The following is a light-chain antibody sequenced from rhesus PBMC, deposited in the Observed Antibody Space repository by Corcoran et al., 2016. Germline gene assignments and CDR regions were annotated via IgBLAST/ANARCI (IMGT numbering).Light chain of an antibody. CDR2: DAS. Sequence: EIVLTQSPATLSLSPGERATLSCRASQSVSSSLAWYQQKPGQAPRLLIVDASSRATGIPDRFTGSWSGTDLTRTISSLEPEDVGVYYCQQYSNWPPYSFGQGTKVEIK. CDR3: QQYSNWPPYS. J-gene: IGKJ2*01. CDR1: QSVSSS. V-gene: IGKV3-35*01.